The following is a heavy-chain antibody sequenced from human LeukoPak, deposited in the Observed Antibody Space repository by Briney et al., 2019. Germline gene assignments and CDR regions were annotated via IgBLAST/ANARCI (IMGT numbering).Heavy chain of an antibody. CDR1: GGTFSSYA. CDR2: IIPIFGIA. Sequence: ASVKVCCKASGGTFSSYAISWVRQAPGQGLEWMGRIIPIFGIANYAQKFQGRVTITADKSTSTAYMELSSLRSEDTAVYYCASHIVVVPAALYYYYGMDVWGQGTTVTVSS. V-gene: IGHV1-69*04. J-gene: IGHJ6*02. CDR3: ASHIVVVPAALYYYYGMDV. D-gene: IGHD2-2*01.